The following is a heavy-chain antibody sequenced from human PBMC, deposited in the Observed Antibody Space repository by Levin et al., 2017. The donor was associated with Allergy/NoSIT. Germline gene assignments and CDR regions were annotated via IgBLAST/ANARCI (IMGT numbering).Heavy chain of an antibody. V-gene: IGHV4-34*01. CDR2: INHSGST. J-gene: IGHJ4*02. CDR3: ARVGGYSYGSKRRGYYFDY. CDR1: GGSFSGYY. D-gene: IGHD5-18*01. Sequence: PSETLSLTCAVYGGSFSGYYWSWIRQPPGKGLEWIGEINHSGSTNYNPSLKSRVTISVDTSKNQFSLKLSSVTAADTAVYYCARVGGYSYGSKRRGYYFDYWGQGTLVTVSS.